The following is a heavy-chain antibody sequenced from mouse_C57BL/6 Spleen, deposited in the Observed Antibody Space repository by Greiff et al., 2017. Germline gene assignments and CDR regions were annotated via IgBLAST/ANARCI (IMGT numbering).Heavy chain of an antibody. V-gene: IGHV1-69*01. CDR2: IDPSDSYT. Sequence: QVQLQQPGAELVMPGASVKLSCKASGYTFTSYWMHWVKQRPGQGLEWIGEIDPSDSYTNYNQKFKGKSTLTVDKSSSTAYMQLSSLTSEDSAVYYCARAYDYDDGDYAMDYWGQGTSVTVSS. CDR1: GYTFTSYW. CDR3: ARAYDYDDGDYAMDY. J-gene: IGHJ4*01. D-gene: IGHD2-4*01.